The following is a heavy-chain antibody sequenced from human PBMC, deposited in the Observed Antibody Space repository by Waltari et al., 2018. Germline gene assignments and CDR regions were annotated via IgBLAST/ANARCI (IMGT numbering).Heavy chain of an antibody. CDR2: ISYDGSNK. V-gene: IGHV3-30*01. CDR1: GFTFRSHA. Sequence: QVQLVESGGGVVQPGRSLRLFCAASGFTFRSHALPWVRQAPGKGLEWVAVISYDGSNKYYADSVKGRFTISRDNSKNTLYLQMNSLRAEDTAVYYCARASASGENWFDPWGQGTLVTVSS. J-gene: IGHJ5*02. CDR3: ARASASGENWFDP. D-gene: IGHD1-26*01.